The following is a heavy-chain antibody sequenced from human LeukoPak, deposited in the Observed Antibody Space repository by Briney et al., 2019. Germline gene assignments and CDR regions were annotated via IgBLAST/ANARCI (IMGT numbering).Heavy chain of an antibody. CDR1: GFSFSGHW. V-gene: IGHV3-74*01. D-gene: IGHD6-6*01. CDR2: ISPTGSTT. CDR3: ARGPNSNWSGLDF. Sequence: GGSLRLSCTASGFSFSGHWMHWARQLPGKGLVWVSRISPTGSTTSYADSVKGRFTVSRDNAENTLYLQVNNLRAEDTAVYYCARGPNSNWSGLDFWGQGTLLTVSS. J-gene: IGHJ4*02.